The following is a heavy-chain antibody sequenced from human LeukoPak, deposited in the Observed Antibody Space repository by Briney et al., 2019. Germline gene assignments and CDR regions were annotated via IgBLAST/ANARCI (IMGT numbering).Heavy chain of an antibody. CDR1: GGTFSSYA. V-gene: IGHV1-69*04. D-gene: IGHD6-13*01. J-gene: IGHJ4*02. Sequence: GASVKASCKASGGTFSSYAISWVRQAPGQGLEWMGRIIPILGIANYAQKFQGRVTITADKSTSTAYMELSSLRSEDTAVYYCARAHGAAAAFDYWGQGTLVTVSS. CDR3: ARAHGAAAAFDY. CDR2: IIPILGIA.